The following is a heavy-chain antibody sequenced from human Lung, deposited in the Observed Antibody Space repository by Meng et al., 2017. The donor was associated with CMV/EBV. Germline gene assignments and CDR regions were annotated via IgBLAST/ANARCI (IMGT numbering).Heavy chain of an antibody. J-gene: IGHJ6*02. CDR2: ISSSSSTI. Sequence: GGSXRLXXAASGFTFSSYSMNWVRQAPGKGLEWVSYISSSSSTIYYADSVKGRFTISRDNAKNSLYLQMNSLRAEDTAVYYCARDHCSSTSCYLYYYYYYGMDVXGQGXTVTVSS. CDR3: ARDHCSSTSCYLYYYYYYGMDV. CDR1: GFTFSSYS. V-gene: IGHV3-48*04. D-gene: IGHD2-2*01.